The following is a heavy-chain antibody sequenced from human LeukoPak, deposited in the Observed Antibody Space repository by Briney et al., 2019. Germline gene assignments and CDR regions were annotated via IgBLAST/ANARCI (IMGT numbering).Heavy chain of an antibody. CDR3: ARDRYCSSTSCPMVFDP. CDR2: INPNSGGT. CDR1: GYTLTGYY. D-gene: IGHD2-2*01. Sequence: ASVKVSCKASGYTLTGYYMHWVRQAPGQGLEWMGWINPNSGGTNYAQKFQGRVTMTRDTSISTAYMELSRLRSDEPAVYYCARDRYCSSTSCPMVFDPWGQGTLVTVSS. J-gene: IGHJ5*02. V-gene: IGHV1-2*02.